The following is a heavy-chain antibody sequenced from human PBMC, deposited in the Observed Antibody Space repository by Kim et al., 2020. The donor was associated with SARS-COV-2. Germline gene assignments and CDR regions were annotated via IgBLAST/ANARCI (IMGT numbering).Heavy chain of an antibody. CDR1: GFTFSSYS. CDR3: ARDHNYYYDSSGYYYVGTSTDY. Sequence: GGSLRLSCAASGFTFSSYSMNWVRQAPGKGLEWVSYISSSSSTIYYADSVKGRFTISRDNAKNSLYLQMNSLRDEDTAVYYCARDHNYYYDSSGYYYVGTSTDYWGQGTLVTVSS. CDR2: ISSSSSTI. J-gene: IGHJ4*01. D-gene: IGHD3-22*01. V-gene: IGHV3-48*02.